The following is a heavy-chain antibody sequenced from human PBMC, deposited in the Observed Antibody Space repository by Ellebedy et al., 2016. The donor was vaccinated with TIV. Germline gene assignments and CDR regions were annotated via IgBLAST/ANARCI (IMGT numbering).Heavy chain of an antibody. J-gene: IGHJ6*03. CDR1: GGSFSGYY. D-gene: IGHD6-19*01. CDR3: ARGVSPQYSSGWYPPSKYYYYYYMDV. V-gene: IGHV4-34*01. Sequence: SETLSLXXAVYGGSFSGYYWSWIRQPPGKGLEWIGEINHSGSTNYNPSLKSRVTISVDTSKNQFSLKLSSVTAADTAVYYCARGVSPQYSSGWYPPSKYYYYYYMDVWGKGTTVTVSS. CDR2: INHSGST.